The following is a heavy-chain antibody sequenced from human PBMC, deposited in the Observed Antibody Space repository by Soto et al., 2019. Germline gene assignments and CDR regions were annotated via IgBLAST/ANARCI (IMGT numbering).Heavy chain of an antibody. V-gene: IGHV4-30-4*01. D-gene: IGHD1-26*01. CDR3: ARGPSGDKVDY. CDR1: GGSISSGDYY. CDR2: IYNSGST. Sequence: QVQLQEPGPRLVEPSQTLSLTCTVSGGSISSGDYYWSWIRQPPGTGLEWIGHIYNSGSTYSNPSLKTRVTIPVDMPENQFSLKLSSVTAADTAVYYCARGPSGDKVDYWGQGTLVTVSS. J-gene: IGHJ4*02.